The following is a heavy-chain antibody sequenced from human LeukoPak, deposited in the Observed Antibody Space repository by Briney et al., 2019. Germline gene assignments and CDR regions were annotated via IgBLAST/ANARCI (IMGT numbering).Heavy chain of an antibody. Sequence: GGSLRLSCAASGFIFGSYGMHWVRQAPDKGLEWVAFTPYHGVSRYYAESVKGRFTISRDNSKNTLYLQMNSLKIEDTAVYHCAKDRHGDYASDYWGQETLVIVSS. CDR3: AKDRHGDYASDY. D-gene: IGHD4-17*01. CDR2: TPYHGVSR. J-gene: IGHJ4*02. V-gene: IGHV3-30*02. CDR1: GFIFGSYG.